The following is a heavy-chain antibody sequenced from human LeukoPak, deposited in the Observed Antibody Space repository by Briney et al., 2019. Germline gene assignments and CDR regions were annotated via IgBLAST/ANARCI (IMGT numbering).Heavy chain of an antibody. J-gene: IGHJ4*02. CDR1: GFTFSSYG. CDR2: ISTSGGST. D-gene: IGHD3-10*01. CDR3: ALRGGQPDPFDY. V-gene: IGHV3-23*01. Sequence: GGSLRLSCAASGFTFSSYGMSWGRQAPGKGLEWVSAISTSGGSTYYADSVKGRFTISRDNSGNTLYLQMNSLRAEDTAIYYCALRGGQPDPFDYWGQGTLVTVSS.